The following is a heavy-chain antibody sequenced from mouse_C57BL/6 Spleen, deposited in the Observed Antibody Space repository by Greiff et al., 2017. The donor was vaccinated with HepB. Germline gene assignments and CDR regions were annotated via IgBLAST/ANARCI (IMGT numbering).Heavy chain of an antibody. CDR3: ARRYDYDQDWFAY. J-gene: IGHJ3*01. CDR2: IDPSDSYT. Sequence: QVQLQQPGAELVMPGASVKLSCKASGYTFTSYWMHWVKQRPGQGLEWIGEIDPSDSYTNYNQKFKGKSTLTVDQSSSTAYMQLSSLTSEDSAVYYCARRYDYDQDWFAYWGQGTLVTVSA. D-gene: IGHD2-4*01. CDR1: GYTFTSYW. V-gene: IGHV1-69*01.